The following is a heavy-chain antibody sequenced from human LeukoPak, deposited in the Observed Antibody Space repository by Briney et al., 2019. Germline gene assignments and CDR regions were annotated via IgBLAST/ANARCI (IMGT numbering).Heavy chain of an antibody. CDR2: IIPILGIA. CDR1: GGTFSSYA. J-gene: IGHJ4*02. V-gene: IGHV1-69*04. Sequence: ASVKVSCKASGGTFSSYAISWVRQAPGQGLEWMGRIIPILGIANYAQKFQGRDTITRNTSISTAYMELSSLRSEDTAVYYCARGIRNLPHEYSSSYLLNWGQGTLVTVSS. CDR3: ARGIRNLPHEYSSSYLLN. D-gene: IGHD6-6*01.